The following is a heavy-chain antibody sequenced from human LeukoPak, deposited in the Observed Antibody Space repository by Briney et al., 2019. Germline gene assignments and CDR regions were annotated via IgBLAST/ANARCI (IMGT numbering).Heavy chain of an antibody. CDR1: GGTFSSYA. D-gene: IGHD6-13*01. V-gene: IGHV1-69*04. J-gene: IGHJ5*02. Sequence: SVKVSFKASGGTFSSYAISWVRQAPGQGLEWMGRIIPILGVTNYAQKFQGRVTITADKSTSTAYMELSSLRSEDTAVYYCARDRYSSSWYFGGFDPWGQGTLVTVSS. CDR2: IIPILGVT. CDR3: ARDRYSSSWYFGGFDP.